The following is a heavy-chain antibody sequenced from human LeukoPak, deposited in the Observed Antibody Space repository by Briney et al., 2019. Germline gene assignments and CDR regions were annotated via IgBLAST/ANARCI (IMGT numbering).Heavy chain of an antibody. V-gene: IGHV4-38-2*02. CDR3: ARSTYCSGGSCSHNWFDP. J-gene: IGHJ5*02. CDR2: IYHSGST. CDR1: GYSISSGYY. Sequence: SETLSLTCTVSGYSISSGYYWGWVRQPPGKGLEWIGSIYHSGSTNYNPSLKSRVTISVDTSKNQFSLKLSSVTAADTAVYYCARSTYCSGGSCSHNWFDPWGQGTLVTVSS. D-gene: IGHD2-15*01.